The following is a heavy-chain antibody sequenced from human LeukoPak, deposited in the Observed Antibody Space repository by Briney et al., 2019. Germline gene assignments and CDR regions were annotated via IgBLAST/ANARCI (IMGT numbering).Heavy chain of an antibody. D-gene: IGHD3-22*01. Sequence: PGGSLRLSCAASGFIFSSYGMNWVRQAPGKGLEWVAFMRSDGGDKYYADSVKGRFTISRDNSKNTLYLQMNSLRAEDTAVYYCAKHDSSSYYWGQGTLVTVSS. V-gene: IGHV3-30*02. CDR2: MRSDGGDK. CDR1: GFIFSSYG. CDR3: AKHDSSSYY. J-gene: IGHJ4*02.